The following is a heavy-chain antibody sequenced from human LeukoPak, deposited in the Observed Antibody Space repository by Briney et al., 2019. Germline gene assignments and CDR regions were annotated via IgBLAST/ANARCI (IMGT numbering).Heavy chain of an antibody. CDR1: GGSISSGDYY. CDR3: ARARIGSNPHAFGI. Sequence: PSQTLSLTCTVSGGSISSGDYYWSWIRQPPGKGLEWIGYIYYSGSTYYNPSLKRRVTISVDTSKTQFSLKLSSVTAADTAVYYCARARIGSNPHAFGIWGQGTMVTVSS. CDR2: IYYSGST. V-gene: IGHV4-30-4*08. J-gene: IGHJ3*02. D-gene: IGHD4-23*01.